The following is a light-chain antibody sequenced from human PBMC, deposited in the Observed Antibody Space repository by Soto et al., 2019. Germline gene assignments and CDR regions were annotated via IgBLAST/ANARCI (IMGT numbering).Light chain of an antibody. CDR2: DAS. Sequence: EIVLTQSPGPLSLSPGDRATLSCRASQSVSSSYLAWYQQKPGQAPRLLVYDASNRATGLPARFSGSGSGTDCTLTISSLEPEDVAVYYCQQRSNWPPDFGQGTRLEIK. CDR3: QQRSNWPPD. CDR1: QSVSSSY. J-gene: IGKJ5*01. V-gene: IGKV3D-20*02.